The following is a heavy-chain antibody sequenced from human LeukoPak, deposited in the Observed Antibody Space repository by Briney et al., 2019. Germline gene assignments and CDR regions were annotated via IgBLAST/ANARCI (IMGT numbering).Heavy chain of an antibody. CDR3: AKVPTTFGELLPFDY. CDR1: GFTVSSNY. V-gene: IGHV3-23*01. D-gene: IGHD3-10*01. Sequence: GGSLRLSCAASGFTVSSNYMSWVRQAPGKGLEWVSAISGSGGSTYYADSVKGRFTISGDNSKNTLYLQMNSLRAEDTAVYYCAKVPTTFGELLPFDYWGQGTLVTVSS. CDR2: ISGSGGST. J-gene: IGHJ4*02.